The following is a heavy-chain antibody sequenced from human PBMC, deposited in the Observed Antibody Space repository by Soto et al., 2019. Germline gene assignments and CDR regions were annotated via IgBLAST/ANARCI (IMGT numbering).Heavy chain of an antibody. Sequence: QVQLVQSETEVKKPGSAVKVSCKASGGTFGTYAMNWVRQAPGQGLEWMGGILPIFDTPRYAQKFQGRVTITVDESTTTAYMELSSLRSDDTAVYYCTRSIGSGGVIGGFDYWGQGTLVTVSS. CDR2: ILPIFDTP. V-gene: IGHV1-69*01. CDR1: GGTFGTYA. CDR3: TRSIGSGGVIGGFDY. D-gene: IGHD3-16*02. J-gene: IGHJ4*02.